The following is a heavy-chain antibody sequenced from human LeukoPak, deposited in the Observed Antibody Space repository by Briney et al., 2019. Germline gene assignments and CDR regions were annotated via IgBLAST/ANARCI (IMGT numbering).Heavy chain of an antibody. J-gene: IGHJ4*02. CDR2: ISYDGSNK. V-gene: IGHV3-30*18. D-gene: IGHD6-13*01. CDR3: AKDEGQQQLEYYFDY. CDR1: GFTFSSYG. Sequence: GGSLRLSCAASGFTFSSYGMHWVRQAPGKGLEWVAVISYDGSNKYYADSVKGRFTISRDNSKNTLYLQMNSLRAEATAVYYCAKDEGQQQLEYYFDYWGQGTLVTVSS.